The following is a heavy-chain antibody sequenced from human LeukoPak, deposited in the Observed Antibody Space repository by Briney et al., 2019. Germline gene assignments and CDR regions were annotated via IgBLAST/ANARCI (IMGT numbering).Heavy chain of an antibody. CDR2: IRYDGSNK. J-gene: IGHJ4*02. V-gene: IGHV3-30*02. Sequence: GGSLRLSCATSGFTFSSYGMHWVRQAPGKGLEWVAFIRYDGSNKYYADSVKGRFTISRDNSKNTLYLQMNSLRAEDTAVYYCASQTGTPYYFDYWGQGTLVTVSS. CDR1: GFTFSSYG. D-gene: IGHD1-1*01. CDR3: ASQTGTPYYFDY.